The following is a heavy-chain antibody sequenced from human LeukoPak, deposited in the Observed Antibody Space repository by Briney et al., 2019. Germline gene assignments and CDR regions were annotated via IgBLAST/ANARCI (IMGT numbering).Heavy chain of an antibody. CDR3: ARDLRVRYSYGFSLPSDY. CDR1: GYTFTSYG. J-gene: IGHJ4*02. D-gene: IGHD5-18*01. Sequence: GASVKVSCKASGYTFTSYGMNWVRQAPGQGLEWMGIINPSGGSTSYAQKFQGRVTMTRDTSTSTVYMELSSLRSEDTAVYYCARDLRVRYSYGFSLPSDYWGQGTLVTVSS. CDR2: INPSGGST. V-gene: IGHV1-46*01.